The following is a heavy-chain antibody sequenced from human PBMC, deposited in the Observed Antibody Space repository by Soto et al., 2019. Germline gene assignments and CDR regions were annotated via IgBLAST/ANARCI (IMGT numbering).Heavy chain of an antibody. CDR1: GFSFSTYA. CDR3: AKEGALLLFLDGGAVQY. J-gene: IGHJ1*01. Sequence: EVQLLEFGGGLVQPGGSLRLSCAASGFSFSTYAMNWVRQAPGKELEWVSSMTGSGGTTYYADSVKGRFTISRDNSKNTLYLQMNSLTADDTAVYYCAKEGALLLFLDGGAVQYWCQCNLVTFSS. D-gene: IGHD3-3*01. V-gene: IGHV3-23*01. CDR2: MTGSGGTT.